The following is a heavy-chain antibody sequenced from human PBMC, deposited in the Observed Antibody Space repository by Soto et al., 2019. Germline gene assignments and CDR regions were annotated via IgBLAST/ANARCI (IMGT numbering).Heavy chain of an antibody. J-gene: IGHJ6*02. Sequence: PGGSLRLSCAASGFTFSSYGMHWVRQAPGKGLEWVAVIWYDGSNKYYADTVKGRFTISRDNSKNTLYLQMNSLRAEDTAVYYCARAPSGWYGAPSNYYYYGMDVWGQGT. CDR1: GFTFSSYG. CDR3: ARAPSGWYGAPSNYYYYGMDV. CDR2: IWYDGSNK. D-gene: IGHD6-19*01. V-gene: IGHV3-33*01.